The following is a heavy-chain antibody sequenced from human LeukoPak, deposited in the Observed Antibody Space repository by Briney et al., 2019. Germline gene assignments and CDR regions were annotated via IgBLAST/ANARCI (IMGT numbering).Heavy chain of an antibody. CDR1: GVISSSIH. CDR2: TYTGGNS. D-gene: IGHD6-25*01. V-gene: IGHV3-53*01. J-gene: IGHJ2*01. CDR3: ARGSSGWHQGYWYFDL. Sequence: GGALRLYFAASGVISSSIHMVLVGQAPGTGLESGSVTYTGGNSYYADSVKGRFTISRENAKNSLYLQMNSLRAEDTAVYYCARGSSGWHQGYWYFDLWGRGTLVTVSS.